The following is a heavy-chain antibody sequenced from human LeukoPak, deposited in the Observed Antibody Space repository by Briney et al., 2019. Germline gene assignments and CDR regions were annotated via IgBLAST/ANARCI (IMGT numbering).Heavy chain of an antibody. CDR3: AREAYYYDSSGPRFDY. J-gene: IGHJ4*02. CDR1: GGSISSSSYY. Sequence: SETLSLTCTVSGGSISSSSYYWGWIRQPPGKGLEWIGYIYYSGSTNYNPSLKSRVTISVDTSKNQFSLKLSSVTAADTAVYYCAREAYYYDSSGPRFDYWGQGTLVTVSS. V-gene: IGHV4-61*01. D-gene: IGHD3-22*01. CDR2: IYYSGST.